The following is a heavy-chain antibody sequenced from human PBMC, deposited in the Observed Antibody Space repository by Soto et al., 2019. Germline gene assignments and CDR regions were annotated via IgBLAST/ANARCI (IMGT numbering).Heavy chain of an antibody. CDR3: ARYSEPAVAGSYYYYMDV. V-gene: IGHV4-4*02. CDR1: SGSISSSNW. D-gene: IGHD6-19*01. J-gene: IGHJ6*03. CDR2: IYHSGST. Sequence: SETLSLTCAVSSGSISSSNWWSWVRQPPGKGLEWIGEIYHSGSTNYNPSLKSRVTISVDKSKNQFSLKLSSVTAADTAVYYCARYSEPAVAGSYYYYMDVWGKGTTVTVSS.